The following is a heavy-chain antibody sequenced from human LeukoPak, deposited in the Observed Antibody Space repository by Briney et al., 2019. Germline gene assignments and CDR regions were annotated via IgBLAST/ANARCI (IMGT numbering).Heavy chain of an antibody. Sequence: GGSLRRSCAASGFTFSSYSMNWVRQAPGKGLEWVSSINILSNYIYYADSVKGRFTISRDNAKNSLYLQMNSLRVEDTAMYYCARVYCSGGTCSSYFDYWGQGTLVTVSS. CDR1: GFTFSSYS. J-gene: IGHJ4*02. D-gene: IGHD2-15*01. V-gene: IGHV3-21*01. CDR3: ARVYCSGGTCSSYFDY. CDR2: INILSNYI.